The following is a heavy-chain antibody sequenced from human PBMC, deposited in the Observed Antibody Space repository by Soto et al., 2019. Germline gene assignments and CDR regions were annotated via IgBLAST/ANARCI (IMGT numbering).Heavy chain of an antibody. V-gene: IGHV3-15*07. CDR2: IKSKTDGGTT. CDR3: TTDKGATTEYYYYYGMDV. J-gene: IGHJ6*02. Sequence: GGSLRLSCAASGFTFSNAWMNWVRQAPGKGLEWVGRIKSKTDGGTTDYAAPVKGRFTISRDDSKNTLYLQMNSLKTEDTAVYYCTTDKGATTEYYYYYGMDVWGQGTTVTVSS. CDR1: GFTFSNAW. D-gene: IGHD1-26*01.